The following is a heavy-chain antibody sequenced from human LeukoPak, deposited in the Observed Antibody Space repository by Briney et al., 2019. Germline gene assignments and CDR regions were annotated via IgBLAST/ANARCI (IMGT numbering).Heavy chain of an antibody. CDR2: ISSSSSTM. J-gene: IGHJ4*02. CDR1: GFTFGSYS. V-gene: IGHV3-48*01. Sequence: GGSLRLSCAASGFTFGSYSMNWVRQAPGKGLEWVSYISSSSSTMYYADSVKGRFTISRHNAKNSLYLQMNSLRAKDTAVYYCARDDFWSGKPDYWGQGTLVTVSS. D-gene: IGHD3-3*01. CDR3: ARDDFWSGKPDY.